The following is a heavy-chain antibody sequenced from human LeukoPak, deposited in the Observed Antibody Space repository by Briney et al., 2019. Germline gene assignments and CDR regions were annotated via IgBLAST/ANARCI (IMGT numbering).Heavy chain of an antibody. V-gene: IGHV4-39*07. CDR2: IYYSGST. D-gene: IGHD3-10*01. CDR3: ARGDKRYTMVRGVCGMDV. J-gene: IGHJ6*02. Sequence: PSETLSLTCTVSGGSISSSSYYWGWIRQPPGKGLEWIGSIYYSGSTYYNPSLKSRVTISVDTSKNQFSLKLSSVTAADTAVYYCARGDKRYTMVRGVCGMDVWGQGTTVTVSS. CDR1: GGSISSSSYY.